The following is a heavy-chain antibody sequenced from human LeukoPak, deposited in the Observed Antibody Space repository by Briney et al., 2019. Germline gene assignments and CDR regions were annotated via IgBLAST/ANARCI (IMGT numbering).Heavy chain of an antibody. CDR2: ISGYDGNT. Sequence: ASVKVSCKASGYTFTTYGVSWVRQAPGQGLEWMGWISGYDGNTNYAQKLRGRVTMTTDTSTSTAYMELSSLRSEDTAVHYCARGDSSRWARLFDYWGQGTLVTVSS. CDR1: GYTFTTYG. CDR3: ARGDSSRWARLFDY. V-gene: IGHV1-18*01. J-gene: IGHJ4*02. D-gene: IGHD6-13*01.